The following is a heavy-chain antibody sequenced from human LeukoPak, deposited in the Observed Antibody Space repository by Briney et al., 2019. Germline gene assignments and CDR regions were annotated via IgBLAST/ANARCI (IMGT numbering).Heavy chain of an antibody. D-gene: IGHD2-2*01. CDR2: MYSGGST. Sequence: GGSLRLSCAASGFTVSNNYMMWVRQAPGKGLEWVSVMYSGGSTYYADSVKGRFSISRDDSKNTLYLQMNSLRAEDTAVYYCAKGFSSRRCYIEYWGQGTLVTVSS. V-gene: IGHV3-53*01. CDR3: AKGFSSRRCYIEY. CDR1: GFTVSNNY. J-gene: IGHJ4*02.